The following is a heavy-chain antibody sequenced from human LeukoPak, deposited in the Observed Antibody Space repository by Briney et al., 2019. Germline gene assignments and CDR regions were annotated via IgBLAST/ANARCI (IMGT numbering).Heavy chain of an antibody. CDR2: ISSSSSYI. V-gene: IGHV3-21*01. CDR3: ARDGSGATEPYYYMDV. CDR1: GFTFSSYE. Sequence: GGSLRLSCAASGFTFSSYEMNWVRQAPGKGLEWVSSISSSSSYIYYADSVKGRFTISRDNAKNSLYLQMNSLRAEDTAVYYCARDGSGATEPYYYMDVWGKGTTVTVSS. D-gene: IGHD1-14*01. J-gene: IGHJ6*03.